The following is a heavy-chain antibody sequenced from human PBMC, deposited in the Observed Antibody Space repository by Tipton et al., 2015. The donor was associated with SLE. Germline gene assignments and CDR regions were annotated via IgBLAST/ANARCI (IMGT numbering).Heavy chain of an antibody. CDR3: SAASSPRDYYMDV. CDR2: IVPLFGTT. Sequence: QSGAEVKKPGSSVRVSCKTSGGTFTNYAFNWVRQAPGQGLEWVGKIVPLFGTTDYAPNFQGRVTFTADKSTKTSYMEVSSLTSADSAVYYCSAASSPRDYYMDVWGKGTAVSVPS. D-gene: IGHD2-2*01. J-gene: IGHJ6*03. V-gene: IGHV1-69*06. CDR1: GGTFTNYA.